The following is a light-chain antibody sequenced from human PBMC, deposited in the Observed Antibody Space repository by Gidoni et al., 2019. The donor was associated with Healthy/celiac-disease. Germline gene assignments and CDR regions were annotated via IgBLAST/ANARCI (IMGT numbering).Light chain of an antibody. Sequence: DIQMTQSPSPLSASVGDRVTITCRASQSISSYLNWYQQKPGKAPKLLIYAASSLQSGVPSRFSGSGSGTDFTLTISSLQPEDFATYYCQQSYSTPWTFXQXTKVEIK. CDR3: QQSYSTPWT. CDR1: QSISSY. CDR2: AAS. J-gene: IGKJ1*01. V-gene: IGKV1-39*01.